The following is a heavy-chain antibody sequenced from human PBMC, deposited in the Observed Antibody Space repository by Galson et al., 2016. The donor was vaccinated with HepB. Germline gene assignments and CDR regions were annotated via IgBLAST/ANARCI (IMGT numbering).Heavy chain of an antibody. CDR2: IWFDGTYK. J-gene: IGHJ4*02. D-gene: IGHD6-13*01. CDR1: GFSFSTYS. Sequence: SLRLSCAASGFSFSTYSMNWVRQSPGKGLEWVALIWFDGTYKYYADSVRGRFTISRDDSMNTVFLQMDSLRAEDTAVYYCARAGVSNWPDFDFWGQGILVTVSS. CDR3: ARAGVSNWPDFDF. V-gene: IGHV3-33*08.